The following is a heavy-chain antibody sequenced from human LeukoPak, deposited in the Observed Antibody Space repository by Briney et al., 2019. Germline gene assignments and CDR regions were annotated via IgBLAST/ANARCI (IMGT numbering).Heavy chain of an antibody. J-gene: IGHJ4*02. Sequence: ASVKVSCKASGYIITSSYMHWVRQAPGQGLEWMGIINPSGGSTSYAEKFQGRVTMTRDMSTTTVYMELSSLRSEDTAVYYCARGLSGSYYVLTSWGQGTLVTVSS. CDR1: GYIITSSY. CDR3: ARGLSGSYYVLTS. D-gene: IGHD1-26*01. V-gene: IGHV1-46*01. CDR2: INPSGGST.